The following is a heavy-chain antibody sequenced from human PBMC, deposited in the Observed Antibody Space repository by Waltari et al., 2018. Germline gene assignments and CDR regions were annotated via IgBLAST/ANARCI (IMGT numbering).Heavy chain of an antibody. Sequence: EVQLVESGGGLVQPGGSLRLSCAASGLTFSSYWMSWVRQAPGKGLEWVANIKQDGSEKYYVDSVKGRFTISRDNAKNSLYLQMNSLKTEDTAVYYCTRGATVDYWGQGTLVTVSS. CDR2: IKQDGSEK. J-gene: IGHJ4*02. CDR3: TRGATVDY. CDR1: GLTFSSYW. D-gene: IGHD1-26*01. V-gene: IGHV3-7*03.